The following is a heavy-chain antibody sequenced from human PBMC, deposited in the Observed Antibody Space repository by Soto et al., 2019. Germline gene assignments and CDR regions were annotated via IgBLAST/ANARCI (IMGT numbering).Heavy chain of an antibody. CDR2: ISTSSSYI. J-gene: IGHJ5*01. CDR1: GFTFNPYN. CDR3: ARGLKRATSKNWFDS. Sequence: GGSLRLSCEGSGFTFNPYNMNWVRQAPGKGLEWVASISTSSSYIYYAASVEGRFTVSRDNAKNSLYLQMSDLRDEDTAVYYCARGLKRATSKNWFDSWGQGPEVTVSS. V-gene: IGHV3-21*01. D-gene: IGHD6-19*01.